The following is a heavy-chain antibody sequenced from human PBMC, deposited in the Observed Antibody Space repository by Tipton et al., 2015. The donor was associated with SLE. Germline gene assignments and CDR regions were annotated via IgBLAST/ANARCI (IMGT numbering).Heavy chain of an antibody. Sequence: LRLSCTVSGGSLSSYYWSWIRQPAGKGLEWIGRIYTSGSTNYNPTLKSRVTMSVDTSKNRFSLKLSSVPAADTAVDYCARSAIFGVIMGGYFDYWGQGTLVTVSS. D-gene: IGHD3-3*01. CDR2: IYTSGST. V-gene: IGHV4-4*07. CDR1: GGSLSSYY. CDR3: ARSAIFGVIMGGYFDY. J-gene: IGHJ4*02.